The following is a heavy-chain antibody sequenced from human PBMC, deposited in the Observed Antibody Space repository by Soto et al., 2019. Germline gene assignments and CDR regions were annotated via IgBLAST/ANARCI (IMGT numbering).Heavy chain of an antibody. J-gene: IGHJ4*02. D-gene: IGHD5-18*01. CDR3: AATGYPYGYHFDN. CDR1: GYTFTSYW. Sequence: PGESLKISCKGSGYTFTSYWITWVRQMPGKGLEWMGRIDPSDSSTNYSPSFQGHVTISTDKSINTAHLQWSSLDVSDTAMYYCAATGYPYGYHFDNWGPGTQVTVSS. CDR2: IDPSDSST. V-gene: IGHV5-10-1*01.